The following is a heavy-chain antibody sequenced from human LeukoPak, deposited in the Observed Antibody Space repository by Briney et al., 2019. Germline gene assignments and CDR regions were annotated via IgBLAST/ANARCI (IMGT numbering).Heavy chain of an antibody. CDR2: IRYDGSNK. J-gene: IGHJ4*02. V-gene: IGHV3-30*02. Sequence: GGSLRLSCAASGFTFSSYGMHWVRQAPGKGLEWVAFIRYDGSNKYYADSVKGRFTISRDTSKNTLDLQMNSLRAEDTAVYYCAKDTAPLGTGRYYFDYWGQGTLVTVSS. CDR3: AKDTAPLGTGRYYFDY. D-gene: IGHD3/OR15-3a*01. CDR1: GFTFSSYG.